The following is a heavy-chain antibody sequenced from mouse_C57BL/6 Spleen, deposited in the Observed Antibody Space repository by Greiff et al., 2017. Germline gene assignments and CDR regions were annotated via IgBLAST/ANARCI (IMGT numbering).Heavy chain of an antibody. Sequence: VQLQQPGAELVKPWASVKMSCKASGYTFTSYWITWVKQRPGQGLEWIGDIYPGSGSTNYNEKFKSKATLTVDTSSSTAYMQLSSLTSEDSAVYYCASDIYSSGYGYWGQGTTLTVSS. CDR3: ASDIYSSGYGY. CDR1: GYTFTSYW. V-gene: IGHV1-55*01. J-gene: IGHJ2*01. CDR2: IYPGSGST. D-gene: IGHD3-2*02.